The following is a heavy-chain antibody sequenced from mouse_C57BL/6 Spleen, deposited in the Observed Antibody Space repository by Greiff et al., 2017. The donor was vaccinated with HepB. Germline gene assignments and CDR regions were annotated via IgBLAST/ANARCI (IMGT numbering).Heavy chain of an antibody. J-gene: IGHJ3*01. D-gene: IGHD2-3*01. V-gene: IGHV3-6*01. Sequence: ESGPGLVKPSQSLSLTCSVTGYSITSGYYWNWIRQFPGNKLEWMGYISYDGNNNYNPSLKNRISITRDTSKNQFFLKLNSVTTEDTATYYCARAYDGYYLAWFAYWGQGTLVTVSA. CDR1: GYSITSGYY. CDR3: ARAYDGYYLAWFAY. CDR2: ISYDGNN.